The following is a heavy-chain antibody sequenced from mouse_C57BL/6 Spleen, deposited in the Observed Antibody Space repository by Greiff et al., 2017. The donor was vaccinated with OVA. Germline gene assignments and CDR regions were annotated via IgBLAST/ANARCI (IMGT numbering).Heavy chain of an antibody. D-gene: IGHD2-3*01. Sequence: VQLQQSGTVLARPGASVKMSCKTSGYTFTSYWMHWVKQRPGQGLEWIGAIYPGNSDTSYNQKFKGKAKLTAVTSASTAYMELSSLTNEDSAVYYCTRADGYYAHYFDYWGQGTTLTVSS. V-gene: IGHV1-5*01. CDR1: GYTFTSYW. CDR2: IYPGNSDT. CDR3: TRADGYYAHYFDY. J-gene: IGHJ2*01.